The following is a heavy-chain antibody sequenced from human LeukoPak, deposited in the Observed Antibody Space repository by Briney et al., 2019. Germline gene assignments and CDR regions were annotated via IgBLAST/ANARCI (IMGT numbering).Heavy chain of an antibody. CDR1: GYTFTSYD. CDR2: MNPNSGNT. D-gene: IGHD6-13*01. Sequence: ASVKVSCKASGYTFTSYDINWVRQATGQGLEWMGWMNPNSGNTGYAQKFQGRVTITRNTSISTAYMVLSSLGSEDTAVYYCARGKGIAAALRFDPWGQGTLVTVSS. CDR3: ARGKGIAAALRFDP. J-gene: IGHJ5*02. V-gene: IGHV1-8*03.